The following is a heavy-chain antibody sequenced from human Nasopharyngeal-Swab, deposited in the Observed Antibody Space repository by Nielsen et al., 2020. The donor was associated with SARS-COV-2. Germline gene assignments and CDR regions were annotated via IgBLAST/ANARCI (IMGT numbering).Heavy chain of an antibody. CDR1: GGSFSGYY. CDR2: INHSGST. CDR3: ARVEVPAARRQRYYYYGMDV. Sequence: ESLKISCAVYGGSFSGYYWSWIRQPPGKGPEWIGEINHSGSTNYNPSLKSRVTISVDTSKNQFSLKLSSVTAADTAVYYCARVEVPAARRQRYYYYGMDVWGQGTTVTVSS. J-gene: IGHJ6*02. D-gene: IGHD2-2*01. V-gene: IGHV4-34*01.